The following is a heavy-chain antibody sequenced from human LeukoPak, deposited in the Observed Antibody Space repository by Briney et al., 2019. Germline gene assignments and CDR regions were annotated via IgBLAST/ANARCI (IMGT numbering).Heavy chain of an antibody. D-gene: IGHD5-24*01. J-gene: IGHJ6*03. CDR3: AKDTVKVATIRRVPHYMDV. CDR2: ISSSGSTI. Sequence: GGSLRLSCAASGFTFSRYRMNWVRQAPGKGLEWVSYISSSGSTIYYADSVKGRFTISRDNAKNSLYLQMNSLRAEDTALYYCAKDTVKVATIRRVPHYMDVWGKGTTVTISS. V-gene: IGHV3-48*04. CDR1: GFTFSRYR.